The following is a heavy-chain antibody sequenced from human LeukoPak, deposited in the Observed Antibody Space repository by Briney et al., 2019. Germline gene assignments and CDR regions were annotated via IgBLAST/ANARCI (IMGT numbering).Heavy chain of an antibody. J-gene: IGHJ6*02. CDR2: INHSGST. V-gene: IGHV4-34*01. Sequence: SETLSHTCAVYGGSFSGYYWSWIRQPPGKGLEWIGEINHSGSTNYSPSLKSRVTISVDTSKNHVSLRQSSVTAADTAVYYCARGRDGYNSFFSYYYGMDVWGQGTTVTVSS. CDR3: ARGRDGYNSFFSYYYGMDV. CDR1: GGSFSGYY. D-gene: IGHD5-24*01.